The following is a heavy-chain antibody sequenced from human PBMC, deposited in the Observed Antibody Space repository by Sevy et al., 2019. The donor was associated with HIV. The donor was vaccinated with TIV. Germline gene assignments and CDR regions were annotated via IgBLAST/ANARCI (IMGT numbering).Heavy chain of an antibody. D-gene: IGHD3-16*01. J-gene: IGHJ4*02. Sequence: GGSLRLSCAASGFTFSSYAMHWVRQAPGKGLEWVAVISYDGSNKYYADSVKGRFTISRDNSKNTLYLQMNSLRAEDTAVYYCARVSYDYVWGYYFDYWGQGTLVTVSS. CDR2: ISYDGSNK. V-gene: IGHV3-30-3*01. CDR1: GFTFSSYA. CDR3: ARVSYDYVWGYYFDY.